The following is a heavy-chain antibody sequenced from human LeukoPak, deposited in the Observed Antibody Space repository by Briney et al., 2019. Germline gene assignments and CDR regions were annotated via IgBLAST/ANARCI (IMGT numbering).Heavy chain of an antibody. D-gene: IGHD2-21*02. CDR3: ARVSVVVTALFDY. CDR2: INHSGST. J-gene: IGHJ4*02. Sequence: SETLSLTCAVYGGSFSGYYWSWIRQPPGKGLEWIGEINHSGSTNYNPSLKSRVTISVDTSKNQFSLKLSSVTAADTAVYYCARVSVVVTALFDYWGQGTLVTFSS. V-gene: IGHV4-34*01. CDR1: GGSFSGYY.